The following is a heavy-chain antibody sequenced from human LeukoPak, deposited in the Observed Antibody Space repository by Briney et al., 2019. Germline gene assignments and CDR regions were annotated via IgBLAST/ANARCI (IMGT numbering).Heavy chain of an antibody. CDR3: ARDNDKVVDH. D-gene: IGHD1-1*01. J-gene: IGHJ4*01. CDR1: GYSFSNYG. V-gene: IGHV1-18*01. Sequence: ASVKVSCKTSGYSFSNYGISWVRQAPGQGLEWMGWITAYNGNRLYAQRFQGRITLTTDTSTSTSYMELRSLEYDDTAIYYCARDNDKVVDHWGQGTLVTVSS. CDR2: ITAYNGNR.